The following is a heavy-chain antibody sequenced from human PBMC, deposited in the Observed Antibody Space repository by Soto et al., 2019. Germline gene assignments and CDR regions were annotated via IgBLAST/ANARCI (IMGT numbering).Heavy chain of an antibody. V-gene: IGHV4-30-2*01. J-gene: IGHJ5*02. CDR3: ARQGLLPALLAP. Sequence: QLQLQESGSGLVKPSQTLSLTCAVSGGSISSGGYSWSWIRQPPGKGLEWIGYIYHSGSTYYNPSLQSRVTISLDRSKNQFSLKLSSVTAADTAVEYCARQGLLPALLAPWGQGTLVTVSS. CDR1: GGSISSGGYS. CDR2: IYHSGST. D-gene: IGHD2-2*01.